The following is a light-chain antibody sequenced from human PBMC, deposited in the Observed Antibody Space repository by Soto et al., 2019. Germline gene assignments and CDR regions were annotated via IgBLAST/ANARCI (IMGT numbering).Light chain of an antibody. CDR1: SSDVGAYTS. CDR3: SSYTNTSTFV. Sequence: QSALTQPASVSGSPGQSITISCTGSSSDVGAYTSVSWYQQHPGNAPKLLIYEVSNRPSGVSRRFSGSKSGNTASLTISGLQAEDEGHYYCSSYTNTSTFVFGTGTKVTVL. V-gene: IGLV2-14*01. CDR2: EVS. J-gene: IGLJ1*01.